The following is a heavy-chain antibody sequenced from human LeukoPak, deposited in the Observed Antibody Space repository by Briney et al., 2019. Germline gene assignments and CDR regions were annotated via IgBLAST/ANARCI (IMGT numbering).Heavy chain of an antibody. CDR1: GFTFSSYA. Sequence: PGGSLRLSSAASGFTFSSYAMHWVRQAPGKGLEYVSAISSNGGSTYYANSVKGRFTISRDNSKNTLYLQMGSLRAEDMAVYYCARDRGYSGYDPPFDYWGQGTLVTVSS. CDR2: ISSNGGST. D-gene: IGHD5-12*01. CDR3: ARDRGYSGYDPPFDY. J-gene: IGHJ4*02. V-gene: IGHV3-64*01.